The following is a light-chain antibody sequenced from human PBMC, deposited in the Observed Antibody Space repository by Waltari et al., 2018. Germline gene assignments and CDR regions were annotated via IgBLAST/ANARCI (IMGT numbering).Light chain of an antibody. CDR2: AAS. CDR1: QGISNS. CDR3: QQYYSTPPWT. V-gene: IGKV1-NL1*01. J-gene: IGKJ1*01. Sequence: DIQMTQSPSSLSASVGDRVTITCRASQGISNSLAWYQQKPGKAPKLLLYAASRLDSGVPSRFSCSGSGTDYTLTISSLQPEDFATYYCQQYYSTPPWTFGQGTKVEIK.